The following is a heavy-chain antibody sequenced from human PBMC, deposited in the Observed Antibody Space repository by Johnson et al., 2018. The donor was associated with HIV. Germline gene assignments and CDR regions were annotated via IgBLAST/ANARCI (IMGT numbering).Heavy chain of an antibody. CDR1: RFTVSSNY. V-gene: IGHV3-66*01. J-gene: IGHJ3*02. Sequence: EVQLVESGGGVVQPGGSLRLSCAASRFTVSSNYMTWVRQAPGKGLEWVSVIYSGGSTYYADSVKGRFTISRDNSKNTLYLQMNSLRAEDTAVYYFARASDAFDIWGQGTMVTVSS. CDR3: ARASDAFDI. CDR2: IYSGGST.